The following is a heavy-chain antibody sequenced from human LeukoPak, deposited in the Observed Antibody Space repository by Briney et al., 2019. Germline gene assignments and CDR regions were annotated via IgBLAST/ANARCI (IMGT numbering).Heavy chain of an antibody. CDR1: GYTFTSYG. J-gene: IGHJ4*02. V-gene: IGHV1-18*01. D-gene: IGHD6-13*01. CDR2: ISAYSGNT. Sequence: ASVKVSCKASGYTFTSYGISWVRQAPGQGLEWMGWISAYSGNTNYAQKLQGRVTMTTDTSTSTAYMELRSLRSDDTAVYYCARMGVGMPVRIAEAGTFFAYWGQGNLVTVSS. CDR3: ARMGVGMPVRIAEAGTFFAY.